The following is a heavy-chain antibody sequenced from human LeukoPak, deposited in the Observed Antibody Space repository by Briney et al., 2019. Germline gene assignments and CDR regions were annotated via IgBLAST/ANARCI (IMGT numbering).Heavy chain of an antibody. Sequence: PGGSLRLSCAASGFTFSSYEMNWVRQAPGKGLEWVSYISSGGTTIYYADSVKGRFTISRDNAKNSLYLQMNSLRAEDTAVYYCARDAVYSGSYAPFDYWGQGTLVTVSS. CDR2: ISSGGTTI. CDR3: ARDAVYSGSYAPFDY. D-gene: IGHD1-26*01. CDR1: GFTFSSYE. V-gene: IGHV3-48*03. J-gene: IGHJ4*02.